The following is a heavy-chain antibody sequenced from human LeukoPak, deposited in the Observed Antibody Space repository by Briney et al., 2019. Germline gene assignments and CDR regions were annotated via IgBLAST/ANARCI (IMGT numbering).Heavy chain of an antibody. Sequence: ASVKVSCKASGYTFTSYVINWVRQATGQGLEWMGWMNPNSGNTGYAQKFQGRVTITRNTSINTAYMELSSLRSEDTAVYYCALNYYDSSGYYVRSFDYWGQGTLVTVSS. CDR1: GYTFTSYV. CDR2: MNPNSGNT. D-gene: IGHD3-22*01. CDR3: ALNYYDSSGYYVRSFDY. V-gene: IGHV1-8*03. J-gene: IGHJ4*02.